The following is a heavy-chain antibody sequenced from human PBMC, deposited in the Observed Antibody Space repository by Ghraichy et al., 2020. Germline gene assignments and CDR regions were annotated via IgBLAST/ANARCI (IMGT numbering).Heavy chain of an antibody. V-gene: IGHV3-30*18. CDR2: ISYDGSNK. CDR3: AKDLSRLGYYGMDV. J-gene: IGHJ6*02. Sequence: GGSLRLSCAASGFTFSSYGMHWVRQAPGKGLEWVAVISYDGSNKYYADSVKGRFTISRDNSKNTLYLQMNSLRAEDTAVYYCAKDLSRLGYYGMDVWGQGTTVTVSS. D-gene: IGHD3-16*01. CDR1: GFTFSSYG.